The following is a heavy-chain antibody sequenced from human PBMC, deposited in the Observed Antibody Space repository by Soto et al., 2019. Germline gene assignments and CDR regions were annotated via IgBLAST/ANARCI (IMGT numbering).Heavy chain of an antibody. D-gene: IGHD2-2*01. V-gene: IGHV1-18*01. J-gene: IGHJ6*02. CDR3: ARRNPDCISTSCLYYYGMDV. Sequence: ASVKISCKGSAYTVTDFGMGGVGQAPGQGLEWMGWISAYNGNTNYAQNFQGRVTMTTDTSTSTAYMELSSLRSEDTAVYYCARRNPDCISTSCLYYYGMDVWGQGTTVTVSS. CDR2: ISAYNGNT. CDR1: AYTVTDFG.